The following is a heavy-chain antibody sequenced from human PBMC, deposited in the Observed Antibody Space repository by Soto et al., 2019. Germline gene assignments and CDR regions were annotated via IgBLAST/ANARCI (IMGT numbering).Heavy chain of an antibody. D-gene: IGHD2-15*01. CDR1: GFTVSSNY. J-gene: IGHJ6*03. CDR3: ARVVRGSYYYYYMDV. Sequence: EVQLVESGGGLVQPGGSLRLSCAASGFTVSSNYMSWVRQAAGKGLEWVSVIYSGGSTYYADSVKGRFTISRHNSKNTLYLQMNSLRAEYTAVYYCARVVRGSYYYYYMDVWGKGTTVTVSS. CDR2: IYSGGST. V-gene: IGHV3-53*04.